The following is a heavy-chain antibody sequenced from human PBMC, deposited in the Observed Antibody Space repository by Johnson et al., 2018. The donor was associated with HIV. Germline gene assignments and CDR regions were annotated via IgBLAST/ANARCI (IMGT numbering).Heavy chain of an antibody. Sequence: VQLVESGGGVVQPGGSLRLSCAASGFTFDDYGMSWVRQAPGKGLEWVSGINWNGGSTGYADSVKGRFTISRDNAKNSLYLQMNSLRAEDTALYYCARESLLITPRRDDAFDVWGQGQWSPSIQ. J-gene: IGHJ3*01. CDR2: INWNGGST. D-gene: IGHD6-6*01. V-gene: IGHV3-20*04. CDR3: ARESLLITPRRDDAFDV. CDR1: GFTFDDYG.